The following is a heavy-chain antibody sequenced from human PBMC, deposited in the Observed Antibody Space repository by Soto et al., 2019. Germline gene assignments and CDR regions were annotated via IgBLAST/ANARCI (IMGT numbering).Heavy chain of an antibody. D-gene: IGHD3-3*01. V-gene: IGHV1-58*02. J-gene: IGHJ6*03. CDR2: IVVGSGNT. Sequence: SVKVSCKASGFTFTSSAMQWVRQARGQRLEWIGWIVVGSGNTNYAQKFQERVTITRDMSTSTAYMELSSLRSEDTAVYYCAVLSGAVDLWSGPYYMDVWGKGTTVTVSS. CDR1: GFTFTSSA. CDR3: AVLSGAVDLWSGPYYMDV.